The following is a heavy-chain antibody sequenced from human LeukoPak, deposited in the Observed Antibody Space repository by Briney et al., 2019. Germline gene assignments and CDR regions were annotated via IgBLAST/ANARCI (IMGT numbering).Heavy chain of an antibody. CDR3: TAGHPNSLAGY. CDR1: GFSITDWP. CDR2: IGVRT. J-gene: IGHJ4*02. D-gene: IGHD2-21*02. Sequence: PGGSLRLSCAASGFSITDWPLSWVRQAPGEGLEWVSAIGVRTHYADSVKGRFTISRDGSKNTLYLQMNSLTVEDTAKYFCTAGHPNSLAGYWDQGPPV. V-gene: IGHV3-23*01.